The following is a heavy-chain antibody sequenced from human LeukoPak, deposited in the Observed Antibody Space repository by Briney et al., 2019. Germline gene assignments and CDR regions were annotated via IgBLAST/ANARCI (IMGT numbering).Heavy chain of an antibody. CDR3: AGSFTNGYCSSPSCPDY. V-gene: IGHV1-8*01. Sequence: ASVKVPCKASGYTFTSYDINWVRQATGQGLEWMGWMNPDSGNTGYAQKFQGRVTMTRDNSISTAYMELSSLRSEDTAVYYCAGSFTNGYCSSPSCPDYWGQGTLVTVSS. J-gene: IGHJ4*02. CDR2: MNPDSGNT. CDR1: GYTFTSYD. D-gene: IGHD2-2*03.